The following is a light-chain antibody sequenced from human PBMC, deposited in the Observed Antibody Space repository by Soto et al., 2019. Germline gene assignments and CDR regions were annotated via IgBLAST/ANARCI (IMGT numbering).Light chain of an antibody. CDR3: QQYNGWPIT. CDR1: QSVGNN. J-gene: IGKJ5*01. Sequence: EIVMTQSPGTLSVSPGESVTLSCRASQSVGNNLAWHQQKPGQAPRLLIYGASTRATGFPARFSGSGSGTEFTLTISSLQSEDFAVYYCQQYNGWPITFGQGTRLE. V-gene: IGKV3-15*01. CDR2: GAS.